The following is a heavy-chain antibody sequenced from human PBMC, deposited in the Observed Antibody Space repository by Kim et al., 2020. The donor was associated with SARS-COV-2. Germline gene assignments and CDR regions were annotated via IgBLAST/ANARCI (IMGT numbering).Heavy chain of an antibody. J-gene: IGHJ6*02. CDR1: GGSISSGGYY. CDR2: IYYSGST. D-gene: IGHD5-18*01. V-gene: IGHV4-31*03. Sequence: SETLSLTCTVSGGSISSGGYYWSWIRQHPGKGLEWIGYIYYSGSTYYNPSLKSRVTISVDTSKNQFSLKLSSVTAADTAVYYCARDAPIPPTTMAPSYGMDVWGQGTTVTVSS. CDR3: ARDAPIPPTTMAPSYGMDV.